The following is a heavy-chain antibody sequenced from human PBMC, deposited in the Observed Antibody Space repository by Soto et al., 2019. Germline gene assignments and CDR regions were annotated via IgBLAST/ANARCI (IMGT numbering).Heavy chain of an antibody. V-gene: IGHV3-74*01. Sequence: GGSLRLSCAASGFTFSTYWMHWFRQAPGKGLVWVSRVISDGITTSYADSVKGRFTISRDNAKNTPYLQMNSLRAEDTAVYYCAREGCSGGNCSPHYFYGMDVWGQGTTVTVSS. CDR1: GFTFSTYW. D-gene: IGHD2-15*01. J-gene: IGHJ6*02. CDR2: VISDGITT. CDR3: AREGCSGGNCSPHYFYGMDV.